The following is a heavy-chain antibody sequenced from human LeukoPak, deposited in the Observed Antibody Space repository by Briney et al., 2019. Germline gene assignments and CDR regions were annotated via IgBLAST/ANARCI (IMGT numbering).Heavy chain of an antibody. Sequence: SVKVSYQPSGGTLSSYGISWVRQTPGQGLEWMGRIIPILGLANYAQKFQGRVTITADTTTRTVYMEVSSLRSVDTAVYYCARVTAAPTGYNWFDPWGQGTLVTVSS. J-gene: IGHJ5*02. D-gene: IGHD1-1*01. CDR2: IIPILGLA. V-gene: IGHV1-69*04. CDR1: GGTLSSYG. CDR3: ARVTAAPTGYNWFDP.